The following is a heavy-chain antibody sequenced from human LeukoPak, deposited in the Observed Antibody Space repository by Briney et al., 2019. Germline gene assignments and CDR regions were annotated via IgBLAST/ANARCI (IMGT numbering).Heavy chain of an antibody. CDR3: ARVRRERFLEWYDYYYYMDV. V-gene: IGHV4-38-2*02. CDR2: IYHSGST. Sequence: PSETLSLTCTVSGYSISSGYYWGWIRQPPGKGLEWIGSIYHSGSTYYNPSLKSRVTISVDTSKNQFSLKLSSVTVADTAVYYCARVRRERFLEWYDYYYYMDVWGKGTTVTVSS. J-gene: IGHJ6*03. CDR1: GYSISSGYY. D-gene: IGHD3-3*01.